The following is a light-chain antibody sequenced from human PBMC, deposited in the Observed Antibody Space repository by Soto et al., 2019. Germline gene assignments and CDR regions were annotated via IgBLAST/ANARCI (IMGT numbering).Light chain of an antibody. V-gene: IGLV2-14*01. CDR3: NSYTNTAARV. J-gene: IGLJ1*01. CDR2: EVS. Sequence: QSALTQPASVSGSPEQSITISCTGTSSDVGAHNFVSWYQQHPGKAPKVMIYEVSNRPSGVSNRFSGSKSGNTASLTISGLQAEDEADYYCNSYTNTAARVFGTGTKVTVL. CDR1: SSDVGAHNF.